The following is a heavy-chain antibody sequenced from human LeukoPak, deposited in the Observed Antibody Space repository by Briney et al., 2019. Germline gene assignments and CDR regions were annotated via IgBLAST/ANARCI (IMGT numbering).Heavy chain of an antibody. CDR1: GGSISIYY. Sequence: SETLSLTCTVSGGSISIYYWNWIRQPAGKGLEWIGRIYTSGSTKYNPSLKSRVTMSVDTSKNQFSLELSSVTAADTAVYYCARDQATVVVAATTWFDPWGQGTLVTVSS. CDR3: ARDQATVVVAATTWFDP. D-gene: IGHD2-15*01. J-gene: IGHJ5*02. V-gene: IGHV4-4*07. CDR2: IYTSGST.